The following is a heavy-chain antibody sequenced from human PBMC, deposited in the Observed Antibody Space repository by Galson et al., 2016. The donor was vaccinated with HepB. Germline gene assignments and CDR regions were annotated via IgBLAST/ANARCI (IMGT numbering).Heavy chain of an antibody. Sequence: SETLSLTCTVSGGSIGSSNYFWGWIRQPPGKGLEWIGNFYNSGSTSYNPSLQSRVTISVDTSKNRISLKLSSVPAADTAVYHCAWLYCSSTSCCGYCGMDVWGQGATVTVSS. CDR2: FYNSGST. V-gene: IGHV4-39*01. J-gene: IGHJ6*02. D-gene: IGHD2-2*01. CDR3: AWLYCSSTSCCGYCGMDV. CDR1: GGSIGSSNYF.